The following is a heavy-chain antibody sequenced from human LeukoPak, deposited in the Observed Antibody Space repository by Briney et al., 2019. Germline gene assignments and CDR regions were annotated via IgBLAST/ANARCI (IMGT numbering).Heavy chain of an antibody. CDR3: ASAVLDDYGDYWDY. V-gene: IGHV1-46*01. CDR2: INPSGGST. D-gene: IGHD4-17*01. J-gene: IGHJ4*02. Sequence: ASVKVSCKASGGTFSSYAISWVRQAPGQGLEWMGIINPSGGSTSYAQKFQGRVTMTRDMSTSTVYMELSSLRSEDTAVYYCASAVLDDYGDYWDYWGQGTLVTVSS. CDR1: GGTFSSYA.